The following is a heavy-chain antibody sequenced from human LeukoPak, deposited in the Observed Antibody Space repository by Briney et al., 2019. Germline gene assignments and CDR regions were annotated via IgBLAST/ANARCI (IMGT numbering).Heavy chain of an antibody. D-gene: IGHD5-18*01. J-gene: IGHJ4*02. CDR3: ARDSRRGYSCEFDY. V-gene: IGHV3-13*01. CDR2: IGTAGDT. CDR1: GFTFSSYD. Sequence: GGSLRLSCAASGFTFSSYDMHWVRHATGRGLEWVSGIGTAGDTYYLDSVKGRFTISRENAKNSLYLQMNSLRVEDTAVYYCARDSRRGYSCEFDYWGQGTLVTVSS.